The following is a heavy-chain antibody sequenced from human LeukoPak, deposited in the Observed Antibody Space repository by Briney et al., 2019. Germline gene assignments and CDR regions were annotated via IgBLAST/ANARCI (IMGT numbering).Heavy chain of an antibody. Sequence: PGGSLRLSCAASGFTFSSYAMSWVRQAPGKGLEWVSAISGSGGSTYYADSVKGRFTISRDNSKNTLYLQMNSLRAEDTAVYYCASGGGDYYGSGTGGYYYYGMDVWGQGTTVTVSS. CDR2: ISGSGGST. V-gene: IGHV3-23*01. J-gene: IGHJ6*02. CDR3: ASGGGDYYGSGTGGYYYYGMDV. CDR1: GFTFSSYA. D-gene: IGHD3-10*01.